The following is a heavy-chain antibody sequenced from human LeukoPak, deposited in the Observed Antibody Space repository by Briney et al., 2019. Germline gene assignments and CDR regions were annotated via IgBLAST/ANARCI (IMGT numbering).Heavy chain of an antibody. J-gene: IGHJ6*03. CDR2: VFSTGDT. V-gene: IGHV4-59*11. D-gene: IGHD3-3*01. CDR1: DASMSSHY. CDR3: ARCYDFWSGQPYYYYYYMDV. Sequence: SETLSLTCTVSDASMSSHYWIWVRQPPGRGLEWIGYVFSTGDTTYSPSLKSRVTISVDMSENQFSLKLNSVTAADTAVYYCARCYDFWSGQPYYYYYYMDVWGKGTTVTVSS.